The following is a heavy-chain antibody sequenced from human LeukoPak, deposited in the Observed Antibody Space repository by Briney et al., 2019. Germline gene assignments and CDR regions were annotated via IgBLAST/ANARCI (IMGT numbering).Heavy chain of an antibody. CDR3: VTGYYEPFDN. CDR2: ISDTGKT. V-gene: IGHV4-59*01. J-gene: IGHJ4*02. Sequence: SETLSLTCSVSGASLSSYYWGWIRQSPGKGLEWLGYISDTGKTDYNPSLKSRGTFPLDTSKNQFSLRLTSVTAADTAVYYCVTGYYEPFDNWGQGTLVTVSS. CDR1: GASLSSYY. D-gene: IGHD3-3*01.